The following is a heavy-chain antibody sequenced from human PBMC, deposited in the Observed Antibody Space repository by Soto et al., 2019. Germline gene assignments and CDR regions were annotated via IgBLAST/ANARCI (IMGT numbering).Heavy chain of an antibody. CDR3: AKDEISKTIRGDAFNF. D-gene: IGHD1-7*01. CDR2: ISYDGSYQ. CDR1: GFTFRSDG. J-gene: IGHJ3*01. Sequence: PAESLTVSCAASGFTFRSDGVHWVRQAIGKGLEWVEVISYDGSYQYYVDSVKGRFTISRDKSKNTLYLQMNSLRAEDTAVYYCAKDEISKTIRGDAFNFWGRGTMVTVSS. V-gene: IGHV3-30*18.